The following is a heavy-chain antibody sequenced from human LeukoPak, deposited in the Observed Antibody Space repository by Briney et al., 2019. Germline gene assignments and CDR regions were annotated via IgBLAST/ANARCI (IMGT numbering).Heavy chain of an antibody. V-gene: IGHV3-21*01. CDR1: GFTFSSYS. CDR2: ISSSRSYI. J-gene: IGHJ4*02. CDR3: ARWARFSTGWYELDY. Sequence: PGGSLRLSCAASGFTFSSYSMNWVRQAPGKGLEWVSSISSSRSYIYYADSVKGRFTISRDNAKNTLFLEMNSLRVEDTALYYCARWARFSTGWYELDYWGQGTLVTVSS. D-gene: IGHD6-13*01.